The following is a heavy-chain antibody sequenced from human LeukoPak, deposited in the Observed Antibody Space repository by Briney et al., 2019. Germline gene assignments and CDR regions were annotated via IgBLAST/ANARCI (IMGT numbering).Heavy chain of an antibody. J-gene: IGHJ4*02. Sequence: GGSLRLSCAASGFTVSSNYMSWVRQALGKGLEWVSVIYSGGSTYYADSVKGRFTISRDNSKNTLYLQMNSLRAEDTAVYYCASAGYYYYSSGYTPPRSFDYWGQGTLVTVSS. CDR3: ASAGYYYYSSGYTPPRSFDY. CDR1: GFTVSSNY. V-gene: IGHV3-53*01. CDR2: IYSGGST. D-gene: IGHD3-22*01.